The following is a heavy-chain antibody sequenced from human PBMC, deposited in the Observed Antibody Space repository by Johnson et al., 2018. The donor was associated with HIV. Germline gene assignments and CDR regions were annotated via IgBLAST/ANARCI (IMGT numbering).Heavy chain of an antibody. D-gene: IGHD2-21*01. V-gene: IGHV3-7*01. CDR1: GFTFSSYW. CDR3: ARDGGNCYGNDAFDI. Sequence: VQLVESGGGVVQPGRSLRLSCAASGFTFSSYWTSWVRQAPGKGLEWVANIKQDGSEKYYVDSVKGRFTISRDNAKNSLYLQMNSLRAEDTGVYYCARDGGNCYGNDAFDIWGQGTMVTVSS. CDR2: IKQDGSEK. J-gene: IGHJ3*02.